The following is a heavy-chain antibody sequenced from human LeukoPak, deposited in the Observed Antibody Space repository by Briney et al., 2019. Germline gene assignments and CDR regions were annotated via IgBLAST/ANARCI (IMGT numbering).Heavy chain of an antibody. Sequence: ETLSLTCTVSGGSMSCGSCYWSWIRQPPGKGLEWIGYIYYSGSTNYNPSLKSRVTISVDTSKNQFSLKLSSVTAADTAVYYCARSGNYYDSSGYYSDAFDIWGQGTMVTVSS. J-gene: IGHJ3*02. CDR1: GGSMSCGSCY. CDR3: ARSGNYYDSSGYYSDAFDI. V-gene: IGHV4-61*01. D-gene: IGHD3-22*01. CDR2: IYYSGST.